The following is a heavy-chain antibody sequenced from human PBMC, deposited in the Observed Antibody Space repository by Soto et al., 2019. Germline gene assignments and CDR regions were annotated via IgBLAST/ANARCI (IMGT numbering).Heavy chain of an antibody. V-gene: IGHV3-13*01. CDR2: IGTAGDT. D-gene: IGHD3-10*01. CDR3: ARGLPVGGHHFDP. CDR1: GFTFSSYD. J-gene: IGHJ5*02. Sequence: VSLGLSCAASGFTFSSYDMHGVRQATGKGLEWVSAIGTAGDTYYPGSVKGRFTISRENAKNSLYLQMNSLRAGDTAVYYCARGLPVGGHHFDPWGQGTLVTVSS.